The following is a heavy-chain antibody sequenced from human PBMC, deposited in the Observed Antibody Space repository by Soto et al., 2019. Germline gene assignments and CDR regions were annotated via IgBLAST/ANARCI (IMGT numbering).Heavy chain of an antibody. V-gene: IGHV3-74*01. J-gene: IGHJ6*04. CDR1: GFSFSDYW. Sequence: EVQLVESGGGLVQPGGSLRLSCVASGFSFSDYWMHWVHQAPGKGLVWVSRINSDVSSTTYADSVKGRFTIFRDSAKNTLYLQMNSLRAEDTAVYYCARNSVAAAGTVRGRYCYYYGMDVWGKGTTVTVSS. D-gene: IGHD6-13*01. CDR2: INSDVSST. CDR3: ARNSVAAAGTVRGRYCYYYGMDV.